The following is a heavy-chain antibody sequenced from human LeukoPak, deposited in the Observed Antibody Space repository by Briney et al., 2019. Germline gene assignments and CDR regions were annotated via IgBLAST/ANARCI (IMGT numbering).Heavy chain of an antibody. J-gene: IGHJ2*01. V-gene: IGHV3-30*18. CDR2: ISYDGSNK. CDR1: GFTFRSYD. Sequence: GGSLRLSCAASGFTFRSYDMHWVRQAPGKGLQWVAVISYDGSNKYHTDSVKGRFTISRDNSKNTLYLQMNSQRAEDTAVYYCAKDSEIAAAGSYWYFDLWGRGTLVTVSS. D-gene: IGHD6-13*01. CDR3: AKDSEIAAAGSYWYFDL.